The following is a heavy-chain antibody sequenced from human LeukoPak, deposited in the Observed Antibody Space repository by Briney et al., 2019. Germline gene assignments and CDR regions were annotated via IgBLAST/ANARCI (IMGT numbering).Heavy chain of an antibody. Sequence: GGSLRLSCAASGFTFSSYSMNWVRQAPGKGLEWVSSISSSSSYIYYADSVKGRFTISRDNSKNTLYLQMNSLRAEDTAVYYCAKPRNVVVEFDYWGQGTLVTVSS. D-gene: IGHD2-21*01. CDR2: ISSSSSYI. J-gene: IGHJ4*02. CDR1: GFTFSSYS. V-gene: IGHV3-21*04. CDR3: AKPRNVVVEFDY.